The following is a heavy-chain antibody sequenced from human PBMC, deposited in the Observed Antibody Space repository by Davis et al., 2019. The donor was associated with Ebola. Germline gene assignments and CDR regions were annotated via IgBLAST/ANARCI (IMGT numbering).Heavy chain of an antibody. J-gene: IGHJ3*01. CDR2: IWYDGSRE. CDR1: GFTFTDYW. Sequence: GESLKISCAASGFTFTDYWMHWVRQAPGKGLEWLAVIWYDGSREYIADSMKGRFTISRDNSRNTLFLQVNSLRVEDTAVYYCARDPAIGQPLSTFDVWGQGTTVTVAS. CDR3: ARDPAIGQPLSTFDV. V-gene: IGHV3-33*08. D-gene: IGHD1-14*01.